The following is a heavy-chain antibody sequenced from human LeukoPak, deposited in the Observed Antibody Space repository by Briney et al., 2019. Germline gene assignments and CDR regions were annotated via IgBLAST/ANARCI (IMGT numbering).Heavy chain of an antibody. CDR2: ISSSGSTI. Sequence: PGGSLRLSCAASGFTFSDYYMSWIRQAPGKGLEWVSYISSSGSTIYYADSVKGRFTISRDNAKNSLYLQMNSLRAEDTAVYYCARDISSVWQLPATNQNDYWGQGTLVTVSS. J-gene: IGHJ4*02. CDR3: ARDISSVWQLPATNQNDY. D-gene: IGHD2-15*01. CDR1: GFTFSDYY. V-gene: IGHV3-11*01.